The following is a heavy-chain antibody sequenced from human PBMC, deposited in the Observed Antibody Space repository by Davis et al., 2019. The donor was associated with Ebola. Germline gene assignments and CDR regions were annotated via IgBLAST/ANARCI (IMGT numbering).Heavy chain of an antibody. CDR3: ARGYYDFWSGYGMDV. Sequence: LRLSCTVSGGSISSGDYYWSWIRQPPGKGLEWIGYIYYSGSTYYNPSLKSRVTISVDTSKNQFSLKLSSVTAADTAVYYCARGYYDFWSGYGMDVWGQGTTVTVSS. J-gene: IGHJ6*02. CDR1: GGSISSGDYY. V-gene: IGHV4-30-4*01. CDR2: IYYSGST. D-gene: IGHD3-3*01.